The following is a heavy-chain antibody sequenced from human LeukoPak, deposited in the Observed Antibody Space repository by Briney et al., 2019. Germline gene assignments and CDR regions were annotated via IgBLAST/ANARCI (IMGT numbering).Heavy chain of an antibody. J-gene: IGHJ3*02. Sequence: PGGSLRLACAGSGFTFSSYSMNWVGQAPGKGLEWVAYISSSSSTIYYADSVKGRFTISRDNAKNSLYLQMNSLRAEDTAVYYCASRFTGWLLMLGAFDISGQGTMVTVSS. CDR2: ISSSSSTI. CDR1: GFTFSSYS. V-gene: IGHV3-48*04. D-gene: IGHD2-15*01. CDR3: ASRFTGWLLMLGAFDI.